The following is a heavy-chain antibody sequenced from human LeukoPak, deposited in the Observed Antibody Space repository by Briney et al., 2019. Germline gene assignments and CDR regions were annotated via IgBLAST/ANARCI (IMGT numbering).Heavy chain of an antibody. CDR3: ARNSITIFGVVPGAELGY. CDR1: GYTFTGHY. J-gene: IGHJ4*02. D-gene: IGHD3-3*01. V-gene: IGHV1-2*02. CDR2: INPKNAGT. Sequence: ASVKVSCKASGYTFTGHYMHWVRQAPGQGLEWMGWINPKNAGTNYAQKFQGRVTMTRDTSTGTVYMELSSLRSEDTAVYYCARNSITIFGVVPGAELGYWGQGTLVTVSS.